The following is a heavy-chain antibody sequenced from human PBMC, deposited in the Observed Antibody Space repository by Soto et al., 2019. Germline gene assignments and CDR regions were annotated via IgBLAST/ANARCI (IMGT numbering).Heavy chain of an antibody. CDR3: ARDLTTEKSYYYNGMDV. CDR1: GGTFSSYA. D-gene: IGHD1-26*01. Sequence: QVQLVQSGAEVKKPGSSVKVSCKASGGTFSSYAISWVRQAPGQGLEWRGGIIPIFGTANYAQKFQGRVTITSDESTSTAYMELSSLRSEDTAVYYCARDLTTEKSYYYNGMDVWGQGTTVTVSS. J-gene: IGHJ6*02. CDR2: IIPIFGTA. V-gene: IGHV1-69*01.